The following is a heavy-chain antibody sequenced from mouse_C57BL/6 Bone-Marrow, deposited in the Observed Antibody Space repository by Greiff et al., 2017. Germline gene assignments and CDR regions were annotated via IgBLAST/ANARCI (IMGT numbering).Heavy chain of an antibody. CDR1: GYTFTSYG. CDR2: IYPRSGNT. CDR3: AFQLGPWFAY. J-gene: IGHJ3*01. Sequence: VKLLESGAELARPGASVKLSCKASGYTFTSYGISWVKQRTGQGLEWIGEIYPRSGNTYYNEKFKGKATLTADKSSSTAYMELRSLTSEDSAVYFCAFQLGPWFAYWGQGTLVTVSA. D-gene: IGHD4-1*02. V-gene: IGHV1-81*01.